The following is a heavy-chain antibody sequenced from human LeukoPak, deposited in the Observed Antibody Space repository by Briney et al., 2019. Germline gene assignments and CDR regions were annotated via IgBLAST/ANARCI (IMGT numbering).Heavy chain of an antibody. D-gene: IGHD4-17*01. J-gene: IGHJ5*02. CDR1: GGSISSSSYY. Sequence: PSEPLSLPCTVSGGSISSSSYYWGWIPQPPGKGLEWIGEICDSGSNNYNPSLKSRVTISVDTSKNQFSLKLSSVTAADTAVYYCASAGYGDYATQTGWNWCDPWRRGTLVTVPS. V-gene: IGHV4-39*07. CDR2: ICDSGSN. CDR3: ASAGYGDYATQTGWNWCDP.